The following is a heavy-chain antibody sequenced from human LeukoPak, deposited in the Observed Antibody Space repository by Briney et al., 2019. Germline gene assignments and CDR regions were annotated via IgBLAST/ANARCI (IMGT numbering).Heavy chain of an antibody. CDR2: ISAYNGNT. V-gene: IGHV1-18*01. J-gene: IGHJ5*02. CDR1: GYTFTSYG. CDR3: ARDRPPITMIVVVRSHQGLDP. D-gene: IGHD3-22*01. Sequence: GASVKVSCKASGYTFTSYGISWVRQAPGQGLEWMGWISAYNGNTNYAQKLQGRVTMTTDTSTSTAYMELRSLRSDDTAVYYCARDRPPITMIVVVRSHQGLDPWGQGTLVTVSS.